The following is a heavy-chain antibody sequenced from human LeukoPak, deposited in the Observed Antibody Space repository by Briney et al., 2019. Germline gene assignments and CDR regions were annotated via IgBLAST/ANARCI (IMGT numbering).Heavy chain of an antibody. CDR2: INPSGGST. D-gene: IGHD2-15*01. V-gene: IGHV1-46*01. J-gene: IGHJ4*02. Sequence: ASVKVSCKASGYTFSSYYMHWVRQAPGQGLEWMGIINPSGGSTSYAQKFQGRVIMTRDTSTSTVYMELSSLRSEDTAVYYCARVSPHCSGGSCYFDSWGQGTLVTVSS. CDR3: ARVSPHCSGGSCYFDS. CDR1: GYTFSSYY.